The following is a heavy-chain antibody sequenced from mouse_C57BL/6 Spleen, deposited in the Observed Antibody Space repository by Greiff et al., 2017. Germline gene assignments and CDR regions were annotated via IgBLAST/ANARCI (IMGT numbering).Heavy chain of an antibody. CDR3: TRWGSSYEDY. CDR2: IDPETGGT. D-gene: IGHD1-1*01. Sequence: QVQLQQSGAELVRPGASVTLSCKASGYTFTDYEMHWVKQTPVHGLEWIGAIDPETGGTAYNQKFKGKAILTADKSSSTAYMELRSLTSEDSAVYYCTRWGSSYEDYWGQGTTLTVSS. J-gene: IGHJ2*01. CDR1: GYTFTDYE. V-gene: IGHV1-15*01.